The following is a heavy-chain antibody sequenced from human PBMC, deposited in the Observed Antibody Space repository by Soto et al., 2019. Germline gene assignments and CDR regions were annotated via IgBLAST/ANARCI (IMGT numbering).Heavy chain of an antibody. CDR2: ISAYNGNT. Sequence: GASVKVSCKASGYTFTSYGISWVRQAPGQGLEWMGWISAYNGNTNYAQKLQGRVTMTTDTSTSTAYMELRSLRSDDTAVYYCAREMSSSGWLGLFDPWGQGTLVTVSS. CDR1: GYTFTSYG. V-gene: IGHV1-18*01. D-gene: IGHD6-19*01. CDR3: AREMSSSGWLGLFDP. J-gene: IGHJ5*02.